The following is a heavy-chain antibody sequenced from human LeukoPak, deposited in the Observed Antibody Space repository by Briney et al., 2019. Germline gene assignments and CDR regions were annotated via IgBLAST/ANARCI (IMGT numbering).Heavy chain of an antibody. CDR1: GFTFSSYA. CDR3: AIDPRGSGRNWFDP. V-gene: IGHV3-23*01. CDR2: ISGSGGST. J-gene: IGHJ5*02. D-gene: IGHD3-10*01. Sequence: GGSLRLSCAASGFTFSSYAMSWVRQAPGKGLELVSAISGSGGSTYYADSVKGRFTISRDNSKNTLYLQMNSLRAEDTAVYYCAIDPRGSGRNWFDPWGQGTLVTVSS.